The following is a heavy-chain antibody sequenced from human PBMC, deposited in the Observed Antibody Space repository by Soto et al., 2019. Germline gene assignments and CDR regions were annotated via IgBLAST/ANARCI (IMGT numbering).Heavy chain of an antibody. J-gene: IGHJ4*02. CDR1: GGSISSGDYY. V-gene: IGHV4-30-4*01. CDR2: IYYSGST. D-gene: IGHD6-13*01. CDR3: ASRHSSPYFDY. Sequence: QVQLQESGPGLVKPSQTLSLTCTVSGGSISSGDYYWSWIRQPPGKGLEWIGCIYYSGSTYYNPSLKSRVTLSVDTSTTQFSLKLSSVSAADTAVYYCASRHSSPYFDYWGQGTLVTVSS.